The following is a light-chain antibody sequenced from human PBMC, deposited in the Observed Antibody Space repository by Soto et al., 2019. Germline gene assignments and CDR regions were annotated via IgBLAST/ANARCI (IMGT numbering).Light chain of an antibody. V-gene: IGKV2-28*01. CDR1: QSLMHSNGYNY. CDR3: MQALQTPLT. CDR2: LCS. J-gene: IGKJ4*01. Sequence: EMVMTQSPLSLPVTPGEPASISCRSSQSLMHSNGYNYLDWYLQKPGQSPQLLIYLCSIRASGVPDRFSGSGSGTDFTLKISRVAAEDVGGYYCMQALQTPLTFGGGTKVEIK.